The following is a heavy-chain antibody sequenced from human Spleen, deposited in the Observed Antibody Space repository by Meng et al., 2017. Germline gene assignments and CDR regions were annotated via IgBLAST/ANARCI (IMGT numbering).Heavy chain of an antibody. J-gene: IGHJ4*02. CDR3: ARGPTTMAHDFDY. D-gene: IGHD4-11*01. CDR1: GGSVSSGNYY. CDR2: IYYSGST. V-gene: IGHV4-61*03. Sequence: VQLQESGPGLGRPSVTLSLTCTVSGGSVSSGNYYWSWIRQPPGKGLEWIGYIYYSGSTNYNASLKSRVTISVDTSQNNLPLKLSSVTAADSAVYYCARGPTTMAHDFDYWGQGTLVTVSS.